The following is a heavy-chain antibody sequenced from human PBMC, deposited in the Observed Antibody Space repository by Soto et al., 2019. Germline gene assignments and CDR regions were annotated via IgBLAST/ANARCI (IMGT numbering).Heavy chain of an antibody. CDR1: GGSISSGNYY. J-gene: IGHJ5*02. CDR2: ISYSGST. CDR3: ARLPYCSGGSCYFWFDP. V-gene: IGHV4-30-4*01. D-gene: IGHD2-15*01. Sequence: PSETLSLTCTVSGGSISSGNYYWSWIRQPPGKGLEWIGFISYSGSTYYNPSLKSRVTISVDRSKNQFSLKLSSVTAADTAVYYCARLPYCSGGSCYFWFDPWGQGTLVTVSS.